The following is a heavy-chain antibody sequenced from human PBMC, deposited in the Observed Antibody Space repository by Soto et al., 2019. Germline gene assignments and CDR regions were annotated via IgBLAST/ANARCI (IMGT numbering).Heavy chain of an antibody. CDR3: ANELRDSSGYYYYIDS. V-gene: IGHV3-23*01. J-gene: IGHJ4*02. Sequence: EVQLLESGGGSVQPGGSLRLSCAASGFTLSNYAMSWVRQAPGKGLEWVSAISISGGSTYYADSVKGRYTISRDSSKNTLYLQMNRVRAEHPAVYYCANELRDSSGYYYYIDSWGQGILVTVSS. D-gene: IGHD3-22*01. CDR2: ISISGGST. CDR1: GFTLSNYA.